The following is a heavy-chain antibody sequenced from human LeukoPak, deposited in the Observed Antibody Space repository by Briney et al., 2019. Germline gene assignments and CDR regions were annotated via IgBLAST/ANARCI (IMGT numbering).Heavy chain of an antibody. V-gene: IGHV4-34*01. CDR3: ASARFTNSSGYYSDY. Sequence: NTSETLFLTCAVYGGSFSGYYWSWIRQPPGKGLEWIGEINHSGSTNYNPSLKSRVTISVDTSKNQFSLKLSSVTAADTAVYYCASARFTNSSGYYSDYWGQGTLVTVSS. D-gene: IGHD3-22*01. CDR1: GGSFSGYY. J-gene: IGHJ4*02. CDR2: INHSGST.